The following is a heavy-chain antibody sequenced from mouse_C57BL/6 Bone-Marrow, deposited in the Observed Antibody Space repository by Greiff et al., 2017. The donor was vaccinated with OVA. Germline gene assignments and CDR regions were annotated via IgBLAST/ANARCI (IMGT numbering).Heavy chain of an antibody. V-gene: IGHV1-4*01. CDR3: AREGLWLRRGYYYAMDY. J-gene: IGHJ4*01. CDR1: GYTFPSYT. D-gene: IGHD2-2*01. CDR2: INPSSGYT. Sequence: VQLQESGAELARPGASVKMSCKASGYTFPSYTMHWVKQRPGQGLEWIGYINPSSGYTKYNQKFKDKATLTADKSSSTAYMQLSSLTSEDSAVYYCAREGLWLRRGYYYAMDYWGQGTSVTVSS.